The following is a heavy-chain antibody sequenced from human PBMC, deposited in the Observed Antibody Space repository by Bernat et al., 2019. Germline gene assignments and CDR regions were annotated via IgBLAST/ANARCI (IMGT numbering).Heavy chain of an antibody. V-gene: IGHV6-1*01. CDR3: ASTDSSTWRNWFDP. Sequence: QVQLQQSGPGLVKPSQTLSLTCAISGDSVASSSAAWNWIRQSPSRGLEWLGRTYYRSKWYNDYAVSVKSRITINPNTSKNQFSMRLNCVTPENTVGYCCASTDSSTWRNWFDPWGQGTLVTVSS. J-gene: IGHJ5*01. CDR1: GDSVASSSAA. D-gene: IGHD2-2*01. CDR2: TYYRSKWYN.